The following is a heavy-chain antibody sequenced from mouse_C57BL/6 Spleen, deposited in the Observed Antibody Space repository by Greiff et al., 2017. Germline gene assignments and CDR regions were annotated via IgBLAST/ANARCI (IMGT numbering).Heavy chain of an antibody. V-gene: IGHV1-22*01. CDR1: GYTFTDYN. CDR2: INPNNGGT. CDR3: ARVDPVVATDDAMDY. J-gene: IGHJ4*01. Sequence: EVKLMESGPELVKPGASVKMSCKASGYTFTDYNMHWVKQSHGKGLEWIGHINPNNGGTSYNPKFKGKATLTVDKSSSTAYMELRSLTSEETAVYYCARVDPVVATDDAMDYWGQGTSVTVSS. D-gene: IGHD1-1*01.